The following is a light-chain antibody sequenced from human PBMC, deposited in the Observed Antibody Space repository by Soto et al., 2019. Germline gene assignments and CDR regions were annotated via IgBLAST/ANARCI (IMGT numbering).Light chain of an antibody. CDR2: KAS. J-gene: IGKJ1*01. V-gene: IGKV1-5*03. CDR1: QTISSW. Sequence: DIQITQSPSTVSGSVGDRVTITCRASQTISSWLAWYQQKPGKAPKLLIYKASTLKSGVPSRFSGSGSGTEFTLTISSLQPDDFAPYYCQHYNSYSEAFGQGTKLDIK. CDR3: QHYNSYSEA.